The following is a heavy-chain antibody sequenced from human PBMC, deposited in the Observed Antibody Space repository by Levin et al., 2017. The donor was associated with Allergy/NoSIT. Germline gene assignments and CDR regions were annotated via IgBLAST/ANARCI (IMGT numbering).Heavy chain of an antibody. D-gene: IGHD4-17*01. Sequence: GESLKISCKASGYTFTSYYMHWVRQAPGQGLEWMGIINPSGGSTSYAQKFQGRVTMTRDTSTSTVYMELSSLRSEDTAVYYCARETQPPYGDHGAFDIWGQGTMVTVSS. CDR1: GYTFTSYY. J-gene: IGHJ3*02. CDR3: ARETQPPYGDHGAFDI. V-gene: IGHV1-46*01. CDR2: INPSGGST.